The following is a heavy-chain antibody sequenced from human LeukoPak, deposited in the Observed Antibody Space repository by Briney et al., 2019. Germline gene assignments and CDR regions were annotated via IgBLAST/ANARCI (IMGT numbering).Heavy chain of an antibody. CDR1: GGSFSGYY. D-gene: IGHD6-19*01. V-gene: IGHV4-34*01. CDR2: INHSGST. CDR3: ARDGYSSGWFDY. J-gene: IGHJ4*02. Sequence: SETLSLTCAVYGGSFSGYYWSWIRQPPGKGLEWIGEINHSGSTNYNPSLKSRVTISVDTSKNQFSLKLSSVTAADTAVYYCARDGYSSGWFDYWGQGTLVTVSS.